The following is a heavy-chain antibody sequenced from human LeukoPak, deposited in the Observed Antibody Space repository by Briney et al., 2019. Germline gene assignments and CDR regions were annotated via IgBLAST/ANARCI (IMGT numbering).Heavy chain of an antibody. D-gene: IGHD3-10*01. J-gene: IGHJ4*02. Sequence: GGSLRLSCAASGFTFSTYGVSWVRQAPGKGLEWVSSISSSSSYIYYADSVKGRFTISRDNAKNSLYLQMNSLRAEDTAVYYCARDRDYYGSGSYYLDYWGQGTLVTVSS. CDR2: ISSSSSYI. V-gene: IGHV3-21*01. CDR3: ARDRDYYGSGSYYLDY. CDR1: GFTFSTYG.